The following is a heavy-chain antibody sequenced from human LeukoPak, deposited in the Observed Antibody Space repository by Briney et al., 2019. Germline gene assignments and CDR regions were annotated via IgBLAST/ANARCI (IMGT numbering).Heavy chain of an antibody. Sequence: GGSLRLSCAASGFSFSSYGMHWVRQAPGKGLEWVAFIRYDGSNKHYADSVKGRFTMPRDNSKNTLYLQMNSLRAEDTAVYYCARGSLYTSGTYSPRFDYWGQGTLVTVSS. CDR1: GFSFSSYG. J-gene: IGHJ4*02. CDR3: ARGSLYTSGTYSPRFDY. CDR2: IRYDGSNK. V-gene: IGHV3-30*02. D-gene: IGHD3-10*01.